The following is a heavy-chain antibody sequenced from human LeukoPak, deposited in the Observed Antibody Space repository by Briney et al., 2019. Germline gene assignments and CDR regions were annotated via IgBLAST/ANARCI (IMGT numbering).Heavy chain of an antibody. CDR2: INHSGGT. D-gene: IGHD1-26*01. CDR1: GGSFSGYY. V-gene: IGHV4-34*01. Sequence: PSETLSLTCAVYGGSFSGYYWSWIRQPPGKGLEWIGEINHSGGTNYNPSLKSRVTISVDTSKNQFSLKLSSVTAADTAVYYCARGREGLDWGQGTLVTVSS. CDR3: ARGREGLD. J-gene: IGHJ4*02.